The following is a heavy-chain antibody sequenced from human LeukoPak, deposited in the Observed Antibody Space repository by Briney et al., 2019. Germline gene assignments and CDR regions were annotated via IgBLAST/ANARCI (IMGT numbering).Heavy chain of an antibody. J-gene: IGHJ3*02. CDR1: GFTFSSYG. D-gene: IGHD3-10*01. Sequence: PGRSLRLSCAASGFTFSSYGMHWVRQAPGKGLEWVAVISYDGSNKYYADSVKGRFTISRDNSKNTLYLQMNSLRAEDTAVYYCAKPYYYGSGEQLPDAFDIWGQGTMVTVSS. CDR2: ISYDGSNK. V-gene: IGHV3-30*18. CDR3: AKPYYYGSGEQLPDAFDI.